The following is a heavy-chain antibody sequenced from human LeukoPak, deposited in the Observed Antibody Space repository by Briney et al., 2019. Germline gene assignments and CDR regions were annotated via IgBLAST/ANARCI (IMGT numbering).Heavy chain of an antibody. J-gene: IGHJ5*02. D-gene: IGHD2-2*03. V-gene: IGHV3-66*02. CDR2: ISDGALFSGGGTT. CDR1: GFTVGSNF. CDR3: VRSGGYLFRPWGT. Sequence: GGSLRLSCAASGFTVGSNFMGWVRQPPGKGPEWVSVISDGALFSGGGTTFYSDSVKGRFTISRDASRNTLYLQMNRMRGDDTAFYYCVRSGGYLFRPWGTWGQGTLVIVSS.